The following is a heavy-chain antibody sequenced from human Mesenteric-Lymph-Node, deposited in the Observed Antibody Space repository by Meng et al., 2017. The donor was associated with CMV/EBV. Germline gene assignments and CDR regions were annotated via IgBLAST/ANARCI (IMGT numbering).Heavy chain of an antibody. V-gene: IGHV3-66*02. Sequence: GESLKISCAASGFTFSSYAMSWVRQAPGKGLEWVSVIYSGGSTYYADSVKGRFTISRDNSKNTLYLQMNSLRAEDTAVYYCAREWLLGYYGMDVWGQGTTVTVSS. J-gene: IGHJ6*02. D-gene: IGHD3-3*01. CDR1: GFTFSSYA. CDR3: AREWLLGYYGMDV. CDR2: IYSGGST.